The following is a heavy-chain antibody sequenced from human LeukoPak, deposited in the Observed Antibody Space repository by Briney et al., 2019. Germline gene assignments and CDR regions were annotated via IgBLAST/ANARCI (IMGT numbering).Heavy chain of an antibody. V-gene: IGHV1-18*01. J-gene: IGHJ4*02. CDR1: SDSLRNFG. CDR2: ISTYNGNT. D-gene: IGHD1-7*01. CDR3: AAMDGGTSLPY. Sequence: ASVKVSCKASSDSLRNFGISWVRQAPGQGLEWMGWISTYNGNTNYARKVQGRVTMTTDTSTTTVYMELTNLRSDDTAVYYCAAMDGGTSLPYWRQGTPVTVSS.